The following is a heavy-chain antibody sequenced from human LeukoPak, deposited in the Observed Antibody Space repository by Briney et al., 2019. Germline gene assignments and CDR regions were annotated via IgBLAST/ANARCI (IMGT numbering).Heavy chain of an antibody. Sequence: PGRSLRLSCAASGFTFSSYGMHWVRQAPGKGLEWVAVIWYDGSNKYYADSVMGRFTISRDNSKNTLYLQMNSLRAEDTAVYYCARGLSNYDFWSGYYVEGGASGWGQGTLVTVSS. V-gene: IGHV3-33*01. CDR2: IWYDGSNK. CDR3: ARGLSNYDFWSGYYVEGGASG. J-gene: IGHJ4*02. CDR1: GFTFSSYG. D-gene: IGHD3-3*01.